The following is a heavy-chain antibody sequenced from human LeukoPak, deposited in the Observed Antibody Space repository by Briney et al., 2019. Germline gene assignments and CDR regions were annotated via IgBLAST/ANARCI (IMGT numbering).Heavy chain of an antibody. J-gene: IGHJ6*02. V-gene: IGHV1-8*02. D-gene: IGHD3-3*01. CDR3: ARPSTRDFWSGYLSTSYYYYYGMDV. Sequence: ASVKVSCKASGYTFTSYYMHWVRQAPGQGLEWMGWMNPNSGNTGYAQKFQGRVTMTRNTSISTAYMELSNLRSEDTAVYYCARPSTRDFWSGYLSTSYYYYYGMDVWGQGTTVTVSS. CDR1: GYTFTSYY. CDR2: MNPNSGNT.